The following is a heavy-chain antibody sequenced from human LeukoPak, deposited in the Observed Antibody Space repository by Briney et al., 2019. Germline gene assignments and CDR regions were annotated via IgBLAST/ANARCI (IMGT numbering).Heavy chain of an antibody. CDR1: GYSISSGYY. D-gene: IGHD6-13*01. J-gene: IGHJ3*02. CDR2: IYHSGST. V-gene: IGHV4-38-2*02. Sequence: SETLSLTCTVSGYSISSGYYWGWIRQPPGKGLEWIGSIYHSGSTYYNPSLKSRVTISVDTSKNQFSLKLSSVTAADTAVYYCARERQQLEDAFDIWGQGTMVTVSS. CDR3: ARERQQLEDAFDI.